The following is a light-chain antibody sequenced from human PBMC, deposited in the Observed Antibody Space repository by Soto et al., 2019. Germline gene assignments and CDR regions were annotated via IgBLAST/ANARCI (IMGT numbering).Light chain of an antibody. V-gene: IGKV3-11*01. Sequence: EIVLTQSPATLSLSPGERATLSCRASQSVSSYLAGYQQKPGQAPRLLIYDASNRATGIPARCSGSGSGTDFTLTISSLEPEDFAVYYCQQRSNWPPLYTFGQGTKLEIK. CDR1: QSVSSY. CDR2: DAS. J-gene: IGKJ2*01. CDR3: QQRSNWPPLYT.